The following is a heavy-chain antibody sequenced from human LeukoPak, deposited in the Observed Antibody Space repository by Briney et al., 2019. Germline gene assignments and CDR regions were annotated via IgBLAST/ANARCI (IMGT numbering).Heavy chain of an antibody. V-gene: IGHV3-53*01. CDR3: AKDFRAAAAGSFDY. CDR1: GFTVSSNY. Sequence: GGSLRLSCAASGFTVSSNYMSWVRQAPGKGLEWVSVIYSGGSTYYADSVKGRFTISRDNSKNTLYLQMNSLRAEDTAVYYCAKDFRAAAAGSFDYWGQGTLVTVSS. J-gene: IGHJ4*02. D-gene: IGHD6-13*01. CDR2: IYSGGST.